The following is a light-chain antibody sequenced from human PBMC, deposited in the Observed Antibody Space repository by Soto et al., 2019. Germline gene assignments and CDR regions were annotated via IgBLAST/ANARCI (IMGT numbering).Light chain of an antibody. V-gene: IGKV1-5*03. CDR1: QSISSW. Sequence: DIQMTQSPSTLSASVGDRVTITCRASQSISSWLAWYQQKPGKAPKLLIYRASSSETGVPSRFSGSGSGTEFTLTISSLHPDDFATYSCQQYNSYPITFGQGTRLEIK. CDR3: QQYNSYPIT. CDR2: RAS. J-gene: IGKJ5*01.